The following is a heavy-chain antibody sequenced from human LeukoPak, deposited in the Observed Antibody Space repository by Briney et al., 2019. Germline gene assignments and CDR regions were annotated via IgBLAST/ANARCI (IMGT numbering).Heavy chain of an antibody. CDR1: GYIFTSYW. D-gene: IGHD3-10*01. V-gene: IGHV5-51*01. Sequence: GESLKISCKGSGYIFTSYWIGWVRQMPGKGLEWMGIIYPGDSDTRYSPSFQGQVTISADKSISTAYLQWSSLKASDTAMYYCARRYGSGSYLIFDYWAREPWSPSPQ. CDR2: IYPGDSDT. J-gene: IGHJ4*02. CDR3: ARRYGSGSYLIFDY.